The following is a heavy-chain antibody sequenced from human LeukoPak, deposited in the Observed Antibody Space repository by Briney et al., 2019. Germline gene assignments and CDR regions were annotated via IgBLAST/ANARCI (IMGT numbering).Heavy chain of an antibody. D-gene: IGHD3-10*01. V-gene: IGHV4-34*01. J-gene: IGHJ4*02. CDR2: INHSGST. Sequence: SETLSLTCAVYGGSFSGYYWSWIRQPPGKGLEWIGEINHSGSTNYNPSLKSRVTISVDTSKSQFSLKLSSVTAADTAVYYCAREGGSGSQFDYWGQGTLVTVSS. CDR3: AREGGSGSQFDY. CDR1: GGSFSGYY.